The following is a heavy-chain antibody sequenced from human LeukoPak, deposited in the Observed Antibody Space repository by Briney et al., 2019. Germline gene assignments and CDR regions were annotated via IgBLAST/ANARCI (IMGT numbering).Heavy chain of an antibody. D-gene: IGHD4-17*01. V-gene: IGHV3-23*01. CDR1: GFTFSSYA. J-gene: IGHJ4*02. Sequence: GGSLRLSCAASGFTFSSYAMSWVRQAPGKGLEWVSAISGSGGSTYYADSVKGRFTISRDNSKNTLYLQMSSLRAEDTAIYYCARRSGDYGPRYFDYWGQGTLVTVSS. CDR2: ISGSGGST. CDR3: ARRSGDYGPRYFDY.